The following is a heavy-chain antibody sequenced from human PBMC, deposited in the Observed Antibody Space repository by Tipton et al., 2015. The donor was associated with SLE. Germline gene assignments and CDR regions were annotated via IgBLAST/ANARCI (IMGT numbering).Heavy chain of an antibody. Sequence: GSLRLSCAVSGFTVINNYMSWVRQAPGKGLEWVSLIYSAGSTYYADSVKGRFTISRDNSENTVYLQMNSLRAEDTAVYYCARDSSSGYDYWGQGTLVTVSS. V-gene: IGHV3-66*01. CDR3: ARDSSSGYDY. CDR2: IYSAGST. J-gene: IGHJ4*02. D-gene: IGHD6-19*01. CDR1: GFTVINNY.